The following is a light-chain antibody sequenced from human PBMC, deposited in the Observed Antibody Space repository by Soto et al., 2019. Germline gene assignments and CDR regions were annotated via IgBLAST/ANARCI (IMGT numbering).Light chain of an antibody. CDR3: LQHNGYPWT. J-gene: IGKJ1*01. V-gene: IGKV1-17*01. CDR2: DAS. CDR1: QGIGNY. Sequence: DIQMTQSPSSLSASVGDRVTITCRASQGIGNYLGWYQQKPGEAPKRLIYDASSLQSGVPSRFSGSGSGTEFTLTINSLQPKDFATYYCLQHNGYPWTFGQGTKVEIK.